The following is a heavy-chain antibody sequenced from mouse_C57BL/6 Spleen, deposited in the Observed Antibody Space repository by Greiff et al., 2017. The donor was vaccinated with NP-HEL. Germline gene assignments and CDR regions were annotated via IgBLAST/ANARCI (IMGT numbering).Heavy chain of an antibody. CDR1: GYSFTGYY. V-gene: IGHV1-42*01. Sequence: EVQLQQSGPELVKPGASVKLSCKASGYSFTGYYMNWVKQSPEKSLEWIGEINPSTGGTTYNQKFKAKATLTVDKSSSTAYMQLKSLTSEDSAVYYCARGDSSGYLAYWGQGTLVTVSA. J-gene: IGHJ3*01. CDR2: INPSTGGT. CDR3: ARGDSSGYLAY. D-gene: IGHD3-2*02.